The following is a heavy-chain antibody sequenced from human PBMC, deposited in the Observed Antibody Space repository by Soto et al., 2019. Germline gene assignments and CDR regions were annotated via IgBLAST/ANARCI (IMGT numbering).Heavy chain of an antibody. D-gene: IGHD3-9*01. CDR3: ARAYYDIESDALDI. CDR2: IYYSGST. V-gene: IGHV4-61*01. J-gene: IGHJ3*02. Sequence: SETLSLTCTVSGGSVSSGSYYWSWIRQPPGKGLEWIGYIYYSGSTNYNPSLKSRVTISVDTSKNQFSLKLSSVTAADTAVYYCARAYYDIESDALDIWGQGTMVTVSS. CDR1: GGSVSSGSYY.